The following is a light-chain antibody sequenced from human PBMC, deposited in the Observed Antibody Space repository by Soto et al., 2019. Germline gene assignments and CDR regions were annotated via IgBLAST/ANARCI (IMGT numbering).Light chain of an antibody. CDR2: AAS. CDR3: QQANSFPRT. J-gene: IGKJ1*01. CDR1: QAISTW. V-gene: IGKV1D-12*01. Sequence: DIQMTQSPSSVSASVGDRVTITCRASQAISTWLAWYQQKPGKAPKLLIYAASNLQTGVPSRFSGSGSGTDFTLTISSLQPENFATYYCQQANSFPRTFGQGTKVEIK.